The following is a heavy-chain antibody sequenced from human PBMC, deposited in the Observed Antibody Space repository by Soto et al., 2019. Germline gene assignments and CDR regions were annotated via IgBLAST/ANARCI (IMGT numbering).Heavy chain of an antibody. V-gene: IGHV4-4*02. J-gene: IGHJ4*02. CDR2: IFHDGTA. D-gene: IGHD3-10*01. CDR1: GVSSSSGNW. CDR3: ARLVYDTRLNYMYFDF. Sequence: SETLSLTCAVSGVSSSSGNWWTWVRQTPQRGLEYMGEIFHDGTANYSPSFERRVAISVDTSKNQFSLKLTSVTAADTAIYFCARLVYDTRLNYMYFDFWGQGALVTVSS.